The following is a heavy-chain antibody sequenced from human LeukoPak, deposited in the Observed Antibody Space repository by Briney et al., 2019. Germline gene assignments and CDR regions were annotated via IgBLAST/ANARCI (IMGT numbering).Heavy chain of an antibody. J-gene: IGHJ5*02. V-gene: IGHV1-69*13. CDR2: IITIFGTA. D-gene: IGHD1-26*01. CDR3: ARVLVGGTNWFDP. Sequence: ASVKVSCKASGGTFSSYAISWVRQAPGQGLEWMGGIITIFGTADYAQEFQDRVTITADESTSTAYMELSSLRSEDTAVYYCARVLVGGTNWFDPWGQGTLVTVSS. CDR1: GGTFSSYA.